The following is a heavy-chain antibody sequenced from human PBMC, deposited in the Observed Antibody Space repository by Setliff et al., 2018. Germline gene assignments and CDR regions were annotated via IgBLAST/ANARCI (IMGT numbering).Heavy chain of an antibody. D-gene: IGHD1-26*01. Sequence: SETLSLTCTVSGGSINSGSYYWSWIRQSAGKGLEWIGFIHHSGSTHYNPSLKSRVTISVDTSKNQFSLKLTSVTAADTAIYYCASRRTGPGGWFDYWGQGTLVTVSS. CDR3: ASRRTGPGGWFDY. CDR1: GGSINSGSYY. CDR2: IHHSGST. J-gene: IGHJ5*01. V-gene: IGHV4-61*10.